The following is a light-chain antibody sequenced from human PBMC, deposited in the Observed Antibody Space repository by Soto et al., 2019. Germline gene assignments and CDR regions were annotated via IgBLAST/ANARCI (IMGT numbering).Light chain of an antibody. CDR1: SSDVGSHPL. J-gene: IGLJ3*02. Sequence: QSALTQPASVSGSPGQSITISCAGTSSDVGSHPLVSWYQQHPGKAPKLMFSEDTKRPSGVSNRFSGSKSGNMASLTISGLQAEDEADYYCCAFTSAGTWVFGGGTKLTVL. CDR3: CAFTSAGTWV. CDR2: EDT. V-gene: IGLV2-23*01.